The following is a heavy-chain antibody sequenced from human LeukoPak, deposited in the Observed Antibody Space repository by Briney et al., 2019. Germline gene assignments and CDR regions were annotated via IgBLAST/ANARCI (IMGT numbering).Heavy chain of an antibody. D-gene: IGHD3-3*01. V-gene: IGHV4-34*01. Sequence: PSETLSLTCAVYGGSFSGYYWSWIRQPPGKGLEWIGEINRSGSTNYNPSLKSRVTISVDTSKNQFSLKLSSVTAADTAVYYCARGPNYDFWSGYTDWGQGTLVTVSS. CDR3: ARGPNYDFWSGYTD. CDR1: GGSFSGYY. CDR2: INRSGST. J-gene: IGHJ4*02.